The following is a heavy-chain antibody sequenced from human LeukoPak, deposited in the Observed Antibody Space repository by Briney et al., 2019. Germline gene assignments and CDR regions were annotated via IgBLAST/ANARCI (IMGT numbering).Heavy chain of an antibody. V-gene: IGHV3-21*01. CDR1: GFPFSSYS. CDR3: ARVYTKSLDY. CDR2: ISSSSSYI. D-gene: IGHD2-2*02. Sequence: GGSLRLSCAASGFPFSSYSMNWVRQTPGKGLEWVSSISSSSSYIYYADSVKGRFTISRDNAKNSLYLQMSSLRAEDTAVYYCARVYTKSLDYWGQGTLVTVSS. J-gene: IGHJ4*02.